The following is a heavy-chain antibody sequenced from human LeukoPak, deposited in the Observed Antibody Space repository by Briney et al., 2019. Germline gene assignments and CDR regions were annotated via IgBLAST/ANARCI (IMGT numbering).Heavy chain of an antibody. D-gene: IGHD3-22*01. Sequence: GASVKVSCKASGYTFTSYYMHWVRQAPGQGLEWMGIINPSGGSTSYAQKLQGRVTMTTDTSTSTAYMELRSLRSDDTAVYYCARVYPPQYYYDSSGYHDYWGQGTLVTVSS. CDR3: ARVYPPQYYYDSSGYHDY. CDR1: GYTFTSYY. J-gene: IGHJ4*02. CDR2: INPSGGST. V-gene: IGHV1-46*01.